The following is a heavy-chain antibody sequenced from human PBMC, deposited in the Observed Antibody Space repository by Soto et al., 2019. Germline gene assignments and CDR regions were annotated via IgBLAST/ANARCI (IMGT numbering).Heavy chain of an antibody. CDR2: ISHDGSKT. CDR1: GFTFNSYG. CDR3: ARELERVFDY. D-gene: IGHD1-1*01. J-gene: IGHJ4*02. V-gene: IGHV3-30*03. Sequence: GGSLRLSCAASGFTFNSYGIHWVRQAPGKGLEWVAVISHDGSKTNYADSVKGRVTISRDNSKDTVYLQMNSLRIEDTAVYYCARELERVFDYWGQGTLVTVSS.